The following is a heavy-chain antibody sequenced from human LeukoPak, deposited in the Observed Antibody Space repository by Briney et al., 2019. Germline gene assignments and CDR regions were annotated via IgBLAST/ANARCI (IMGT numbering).Heavy chain of an antibody. V-gene: IGHV1-3*04. D-gene: IGHD3-22*01. CDR2: INTANGDT. J-gene: IGHJ4*02. CDR1: GYTFTSYA. Sequence: ASVKVSCKASGYTFTSYAMHWVRQAPGQGLEWMAWINTANGDTKYSQELQDRITITRDTSANTAYMELTGLKSDDTAVYYCAREAGSGYYPYFDNWGQGTLVTVSS. CDR3: AREAGSGYYPYFDN.